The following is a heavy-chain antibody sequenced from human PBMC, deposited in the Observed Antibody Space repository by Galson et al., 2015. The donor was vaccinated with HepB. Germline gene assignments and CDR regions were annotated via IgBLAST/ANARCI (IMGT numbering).Heavy chain of an antibody. Sequence: SLRLSCAASGFTFSSYGMHWVRQAPGKGLEWVAIIWYDGSYKYYADSVKGRFTISREDSQNTLYLQKIRLRAEDTAVYYCARLSLGGGFDYWGQGTLVTVSS. CDR2: IWYDGSYK. V-gene: IGHV3-33*01. D-gene: IGHD3-16*01. CDR1: GFTFSSYG. CDR3: ARLSLGGGFDY. J-gene: IGHJ4*02.